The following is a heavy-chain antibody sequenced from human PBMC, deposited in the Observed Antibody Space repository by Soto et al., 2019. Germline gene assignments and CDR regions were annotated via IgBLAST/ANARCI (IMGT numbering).Heavy chain of an antibody. CDR1: GGSISSGDYY. J-gene: IGHJ4*02. Sequence: NPSETLSLTCTVSGGSISSGDYYWSWFRQPPGKGLEWIGYIYYTGSTYYNPSLKSRLTISVDTSKNQLSLKLSSVTAADTAVYYCARAFDDSSGYYGGLGYWGQGTLVTVSS. CDR2: IYYTGST. CDR3: ARAFDDSSGYYGGLGY. D-gene: IGHD3-22*01. V-gene: IGHV4-30-4*08.